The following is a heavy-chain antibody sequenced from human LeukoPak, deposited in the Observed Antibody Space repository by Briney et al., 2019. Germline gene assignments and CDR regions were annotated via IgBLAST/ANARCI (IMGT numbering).Heavy chain of an antibody. CDR1: GFTFSSYT. V-gene: IGHV3-7*01. J-gene: IGHJ4*02. D-gene: IGHD6-19*01. CDR3: ARMGWYYFDY. CDR2: IKQDGSEK. Sequence: GGSLRLSCAASGFTFSSYTMKWVRQAPGKGLEWVANIKQDGSEKYYVDSVKGRFTISRDNAKNSLYLQMNSLRAEDTAVYYCARMGWYYFDYWGQGALVTVSS.